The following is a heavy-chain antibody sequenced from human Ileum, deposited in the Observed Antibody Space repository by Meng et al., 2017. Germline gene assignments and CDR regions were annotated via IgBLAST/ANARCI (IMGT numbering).Heavy chain of an antibody. J-gene: IGHJ4*02. D-gene: IGHD4-23*01. CDR1: SGSISSNTY. V-gene: IGHV4-4*02. CDR3: ARHGGYSQDF. Sequence: RLQESGPGLVRPSGTLSLTWAVSSGSISSNTYWSWVRQPPGKGLEWIGQISHSGSAYYNPSLKSRVTMSVDKSKSQFSLMLTSVTAADTAIYYCARHGGYSQDFWGQGTLVTVSS. CDR2: ISHSGSA.